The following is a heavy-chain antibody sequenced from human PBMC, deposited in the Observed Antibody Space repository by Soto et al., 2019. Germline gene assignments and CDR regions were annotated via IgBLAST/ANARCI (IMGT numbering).Heavy chain of an antibody. D-gene: IGHD1-26*01. Sequence: GGSLRLSCVASGFSVSSNYLSWVRQAPGKGLEWVSVHYSGGSTYYADSVQGRFTISRDKSNNTLYLQMRRVRAEDTAVYFCARHRHPRGTVGATSPLDPWGQGTQVTVSS. V-gene: IGHV3-53*01. CDR1: GFSVSSNY. CDR3: ARHRHPRGTVGATSPLDP. CDR2: HYSGGST. J-gene: IGHJ5*02.